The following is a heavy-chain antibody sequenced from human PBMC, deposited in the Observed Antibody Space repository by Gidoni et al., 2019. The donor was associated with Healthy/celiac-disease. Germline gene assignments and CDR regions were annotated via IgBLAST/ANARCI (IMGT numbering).Heavy chain of an antibody. Sequence: QVQLVESGGGVVQPGRSLSLSCAASGFTFSSYGMHWVRPAPGTGLEWVAVIWYDGSNKYYADSVKGRVTISRDNSKNTLYLQMNSLRAEDTAVYYCARDVDTAMVPDYWGQGTLVTVSS. CDR1: GFTFSSYG. V-gene: IGHV3-33*01. CDR2: IWYDGSNK. D-gene: IGHD5-18*01. CDR3: ARDVDTAMVPDY. J-gene: IGHJ4*02.